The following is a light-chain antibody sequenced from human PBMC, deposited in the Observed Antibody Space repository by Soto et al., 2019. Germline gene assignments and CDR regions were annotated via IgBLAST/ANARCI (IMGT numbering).Light chain of an antibody. J-gene: IGKJ2*01. Sequence: ENVLTQSPGTLSLSPGERATLSCRASQSVSSRCLAWYQQKPGTAPRPLIYGASSRATGNPDMFSGGGSGTDFTLTINRLEPDDFALYYCQQYVSSPPGYTFGQGTKLEIK. CDR3: QQYVSSPPGYT. CDR2: GAS. CDR1: QSVSSRC. V-gene: IGKV3-20*01.